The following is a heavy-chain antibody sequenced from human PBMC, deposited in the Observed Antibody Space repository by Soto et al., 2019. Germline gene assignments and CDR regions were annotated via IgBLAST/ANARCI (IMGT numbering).Heavy chain of an antibody. CDR1: GASVGGYS. V-gene: IGHV4-34*01. J-gene: IGHJ4*01. CDR2: INHTGRT. CDR3: ARGSTRSGRYYNPDLDY. Sequence: SETLSLACAVYGASVGGYSCGWVRQSPGKGLGWVGDINHTGRTNYNPSLRSPVSTTVNTSKNQFSLTLSAVTAADTAVYFCARGSTRSGRYYNPDLDYWGQGIPVTVSS. D-gene: IGHD3-10*01.